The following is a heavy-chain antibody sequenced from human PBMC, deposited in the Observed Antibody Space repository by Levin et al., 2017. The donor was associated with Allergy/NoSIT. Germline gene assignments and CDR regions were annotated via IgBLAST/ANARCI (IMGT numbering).Heavy chain of an antibody. CDR3: ARVVSTVTSGVDY. CDR2: IWYDGSNK. D-gene: IGHD4-17*01. CDR1: GFTFRSYG. J-gene: IGHJ4*02. Sequence: TGESLKISCAASGFTFRSYGMHWVRQAPGKGLEWVAVIWYDGSNKYYTDSVKGRFTISRDNSKNTLFLQMNSLRAEDTAVYYCARVVSTVTSGVDYWGQGTLVTVSS. V-gene: IGHV3-33*01.